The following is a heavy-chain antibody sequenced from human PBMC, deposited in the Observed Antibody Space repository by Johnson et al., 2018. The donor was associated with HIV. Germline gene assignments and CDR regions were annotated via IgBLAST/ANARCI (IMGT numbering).Heavy chain of an antibody. D-gene: IGHD2/OR15-2a*01. V-gene: IGHV3-30*04. J-gene: IGHJ3*02. CDR3: AKSLFSISLPYDAFDI. CDR2: ISYDGSNK. CDR1: GFTFSSYA. Sequence: MQLVESGGGVVQPGRSLRLSCAASGFTFSSYAMHWVRQAPGKGLEWVAVISYDGSNKYYADSVKGRFTISRDNSKNTLYLQMNSLRAEDTAVYYCAKSLFSISLPYDAFDIWGQGTMVTVSS.